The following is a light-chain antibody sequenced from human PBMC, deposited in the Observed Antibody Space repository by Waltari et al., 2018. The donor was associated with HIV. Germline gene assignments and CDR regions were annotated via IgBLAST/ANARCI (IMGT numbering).Light chain of an antibody. CDR3: CSYAGSSIP. CDR1: STDVGSYNL. Sequence: QSALTQPASGSGSIGQSLTISCTGTSTDVGSYNLVSWYQPHPGKAPKLIIYEVYTRPSGVSNRFSGSKSGNTASLTVSGLQAEDEADYYCCSYAGSSIPFGGGTKLTVL. V-gene: IGLV2-23*02. J-gene: IGLJ2*01. CDR2: EVY.